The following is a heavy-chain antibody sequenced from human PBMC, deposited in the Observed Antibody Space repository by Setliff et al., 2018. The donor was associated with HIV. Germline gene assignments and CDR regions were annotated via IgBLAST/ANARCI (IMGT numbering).Heavy chain of an antibody. CDR3: ARPGTRWIFDY. V-gene: IGHV3-7*05. CDR1: GFLFHTYW. J-gene: IGHJ4*02. Sequence: AGSLRLSCAASGFLFHTYWMSWVRQAPGKGLEWVANIKEDGSEKYYVDSVKGRFTISRDHAENSLYLQMNSLTAEDTAVYYCARPGTRWIFDYWGQGILVTVSS. D-gene: IGHD5-12*01. CDR2: IKEDGSEK.